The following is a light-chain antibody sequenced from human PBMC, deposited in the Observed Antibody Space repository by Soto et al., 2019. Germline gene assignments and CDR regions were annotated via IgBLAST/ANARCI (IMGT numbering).Light chain of an antibody. J-gene: IGLJ2*01. Sequence: QSALTQPASVSGSPGQSITISCTGTSSDVGVYNLVSWYQQHPGEAPKLMIYEGSKRPSGVSNRFSGSKSGNTASLTISGLQAEDEADYYCCSYAGSSTLYVVFGGGTKLTVL. V-gene: IGLV2-23*01. CDR3: CSYAGSSTLYVV. CDR2: EGS. CDR1: SSDVGVYNL.